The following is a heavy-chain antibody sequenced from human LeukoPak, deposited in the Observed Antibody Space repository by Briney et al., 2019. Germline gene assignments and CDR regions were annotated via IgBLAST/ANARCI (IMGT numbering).Heavy chain of an antibody. V-gene: IGHV4-59*01. CDR3: ARVRYSSSWKGAFDI. Sequence: SETLSLTCTVSGGSISSYYWSWIRQPPGKGLEWIGYIYYSGSTNYNPSLKSRVTISVDTSKNQFSLKLSSVTAADTAVYYCARVRYSSSWKGAFDIWGQGTMVTVSS. D-gene: IGHD6-13*01. J-gene: IGHJ3*02. CDR2: IYYSGST. CDR1: GGSISSYY.